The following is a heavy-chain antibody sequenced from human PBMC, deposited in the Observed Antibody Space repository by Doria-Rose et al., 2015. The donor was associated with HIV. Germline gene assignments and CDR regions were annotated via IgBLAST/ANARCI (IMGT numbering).Heavy chain of an antibody. CDR1: GVSLSSPGMG. CDR3: ARIKSSRWYHKYYFDF. V-gene: IGHV2-26*01. J-gene: IGHJ4*02. D-gene: IGHD6-13*01. CDR2: MFSDDER. Sequence: ESGPVLVKPTETLTLTCTVSGVSLSSPGMGVSWIRQPPGKALEWLAIMFSDDERSYKSSLKSRLTISRGTSKSQVVLTMTDMDPVDTATYYCARIKSSRWYHKYYFDFWGQGTLVIVSA.